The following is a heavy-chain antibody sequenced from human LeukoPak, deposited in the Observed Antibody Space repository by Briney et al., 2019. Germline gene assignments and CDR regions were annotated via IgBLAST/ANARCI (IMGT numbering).Heavy chain of an antibody. J-gene: IGHJ5*02. CDR3: MGYCSSTSCYVGDSNWFDP. D-gene: IGHD2-2*01. Sequence: PSHTLSLTCTVSGGSLSSGGYYCSWIRQHPGKGLEWIGYIYYSGSTYYNPSLKSRDTISVDTSKNQFSLKLSAMTAADTAVHYGMGYCSSTSCYVGDSNWFDPWGQGTLVTVYS. CDR2: IYYSGST. V-gene: IGHV4-31*03. CDR1: GGSLSSGGYY.